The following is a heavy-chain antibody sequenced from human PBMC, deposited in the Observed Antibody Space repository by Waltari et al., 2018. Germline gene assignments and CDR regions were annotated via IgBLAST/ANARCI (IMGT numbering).Heavy chain of an antibody. V-gene: IGHV3-23*04. CDR3: AKSTGSYYEVFDY. J-gene: IGHJ4*02. Sequence: EVRLVESGGGLVPPGGSLTLSCAASGFTFGQYGMSWGRQAPGKGLECVSTISGSGGTTFYADSVKGRFTMSKDNSKNTLFLQMNSLRFDDTAEYYCAKSTGSYYEVFDYWGRGTLVTVSS. CDR1: GFTFGQYG. CDR2: ISGSGGTT. D-gene: IGHD1-26*01.